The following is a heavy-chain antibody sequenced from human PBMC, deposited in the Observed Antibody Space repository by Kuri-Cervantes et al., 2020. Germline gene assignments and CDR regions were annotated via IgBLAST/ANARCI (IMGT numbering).Heavy chain of an antibody. V-gene: IGHV4-38-2*02. J-gene: IGHJ6*02. CDR1: SYSISSGSY. CDR3: ARGRGVEATFYKYYAMDV. D-gene: IGHD2/OR15-2a*01. Sequence: GSLRLSCTVSSYSISSGSYWAWIRQSPGKGLQWIGSLYHSGSTYHTPSLKGRVTIAGDASKNQFSLKLSSVTAADTAVYYCARGRGVEATFYKYYAMDVWGQGTTVTVSS. CDR2: LYHSGST.